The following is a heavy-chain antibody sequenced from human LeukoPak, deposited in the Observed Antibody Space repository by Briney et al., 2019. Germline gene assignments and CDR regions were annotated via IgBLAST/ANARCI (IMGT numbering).Heavy chain of an antibody. Sequence: GGSLRLSCAASGFTFSSYSMNWVRQAPGKGLEWVSYISSSSNTIYYADSVRGRFTISRDNAKNSLYLQMNSLRAEDTAVYYCASDAGYSSGYYYYGMDVWGQGTTVTVSS. CDR1: GFTFSSYS. CDR2: ISSSSNTI. J-gene: IGHJ6*02. V-gene: IGHV3-48*01. D-gene: IGHD6-19*01. CDR3: ASDAGYSSGYYYYGMDV.